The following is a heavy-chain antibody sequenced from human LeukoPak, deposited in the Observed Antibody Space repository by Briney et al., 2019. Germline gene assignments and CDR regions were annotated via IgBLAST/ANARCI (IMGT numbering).Heavy chain of an antibody. V-gene: IGHV4-59*10. D-gene: IGHD5-18*01. Sequence: GSLRLSCAASGFTFRDAWMTWVRQAPGKGLEWVGRIYTSGSTNYNPSLKSRVTMSVDTSKNQFSLKLSSVTAADTAVYYCASGLADTAMDDAFDIWGQGTMVTVSS. J-gene: IGHJ3*02. CDR3: ASGLADTAMDDAFDI. CDR1: GFTFRDAW. CDR2: IYTSGST.